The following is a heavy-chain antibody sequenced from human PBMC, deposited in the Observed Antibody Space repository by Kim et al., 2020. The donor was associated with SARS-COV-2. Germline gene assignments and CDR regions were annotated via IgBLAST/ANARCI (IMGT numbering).Heavy chain of an antibody. CDR3: ARPLRGGVGGGLS. CDR2: IYSTGST. V-gene: IGHV4-31*03. CDR1: GGSISNGGFY. Sequence: SETLSLTCTVSGGSISNGGFYWTWIRQHPGKGLEWLGYIYSTGSTYYNPSLRSRLSISLDKSKNQFSLNLTSVTAADTAMYCCARPLRGGVGGGLSWGQGSLVTVSS. D-gene: IGHD3-16*01. J-gene: IGHJ4*02.